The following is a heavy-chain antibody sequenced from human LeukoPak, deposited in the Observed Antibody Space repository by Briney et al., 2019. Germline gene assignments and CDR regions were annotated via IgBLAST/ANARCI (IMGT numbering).Heavy chain of an antibody. CDR3: ARNYYDSSGYYYSFDY. Sequence: GGSLRLSCAASGFTFSSYRMNWVRQAPGKGLEWVSHISSSSSTIYYADSVKGRFTISRDNAKNSLYLQMNSLRAEDTAVYYCARNYYDSSGYYYSFDYWGQGTLITVSS. V-gene: IGHV3-48*01. CDR1: GFTFSSYR. CDR2: ISSSSSTI. D-gene: IGHD3-22*01. J-gene: IGHJ4*02.